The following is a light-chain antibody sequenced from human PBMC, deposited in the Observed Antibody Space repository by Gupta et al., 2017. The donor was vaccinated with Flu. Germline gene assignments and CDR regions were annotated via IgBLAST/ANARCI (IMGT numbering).Light chain of an antibody. J-gene: IGKJ4*01. V-gene: IGKV2-28*01. CDR1: QSLLHSNGYNY. CDR2: LGS. CDR3: MQALQTPLT. Sequence: DTVMTQSPLSPPVTPGEPASISCRSSQSLLHSNGYNYLDWYLQKPGQSPQLLIYLGSNRASGVPDRFSGSGSGTDFTLKISRVEAEDVGVYYCMQALQTPLTFGGGTKVEIK.